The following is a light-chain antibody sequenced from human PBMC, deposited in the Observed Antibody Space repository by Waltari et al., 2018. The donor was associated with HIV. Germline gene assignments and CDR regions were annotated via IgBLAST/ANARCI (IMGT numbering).Light chain of an antibody. CDR2: EDI. V-gene: IGLV3-10*01. CDR3: YSTESSGTHRV. CDR1: TLPKKS. J-gene: IGLJ3*02. Sequence: SYELPQPPSVSVSPGQTARITCSGDTLPKKSAHWYQQKSGQAPVLVIYEDIKRPSGIPERFSGSSSGTVAILTISGAQVEDEADYYCYSTESSGTHRVFGGGTKLTVL.